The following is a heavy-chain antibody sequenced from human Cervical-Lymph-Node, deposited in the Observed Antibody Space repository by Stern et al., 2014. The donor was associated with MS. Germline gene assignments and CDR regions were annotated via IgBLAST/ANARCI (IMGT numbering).Heavy chain of an antibody. CDR3: AHRPPRRIAVADDAFDI. CDR1: GFSLSTSGVG. CDR2: IYWDDDK. Sequence: QITLKESGPTLVKPTQTLTLTCTFSGFSLSTSGVGVGWIRQPPGKALEWLALIYWDDDKRYSPSLKSRLTITKDTSKNQVVLTMTNMDPMDTATYYCAHRPPRRIAVADDAFDIWGQGTMVTVSS. J-gene: IGHJ3*02. V-gene: IGHV2-5*02. D-gene: IGHD6-19*01.